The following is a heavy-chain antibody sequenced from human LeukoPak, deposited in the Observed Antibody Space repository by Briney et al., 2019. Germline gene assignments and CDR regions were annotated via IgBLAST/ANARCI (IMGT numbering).Heavy chain of an antibody. Sequence: GGSLRLSCAASGFTFSRFWMNWVRQAPGRGLEWVANIDQSGGRNNYVDSVKGRFTISRDNAKNSLFLEMSSPRADDTAVYFCARDVEGGTFDIWGQGTTVTVSS. D-gene: IGHD3-16*01. J-gene: IGHJ3*02. CDR1: GFTFSRFW. V-gene: IGHV3-7*05. CDR3: ARDVEGGTFDI. CDR2: IDQSGGRN.